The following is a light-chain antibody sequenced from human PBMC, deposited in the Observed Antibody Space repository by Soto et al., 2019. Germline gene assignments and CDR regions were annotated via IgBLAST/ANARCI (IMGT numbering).Light chain of an antibody. V-gene: IGKV3-15*01. CDR1: QSVTTS. CDR2: GAS. CDR3: QQYNNWPLT. J-gene: IGKJ4*01. Sequence: EIVLTQSPDTLSLSPGERATLSCRASQSVTTSLAWYQQKTGQPPRLLISGASRRATGIPARFSGSGSGTEFTLTISSLQSEDFALYYCQQYNNWPLTFGGGTKVDI.